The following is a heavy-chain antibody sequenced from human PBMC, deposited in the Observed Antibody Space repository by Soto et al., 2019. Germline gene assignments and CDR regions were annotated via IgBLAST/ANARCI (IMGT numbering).Heavy chain of an antibody. CDR2: INSDGSST. Sequence: EVQLVESGGGLVQPGGSLRLSCAASGFTFSSYWMHWVRQAPGKGLVWVSRINSDGSSTSYADSVKGRFTISRDNAKNTLYLQMNSLRAEDTAVYYCVRTSLGVAAATRDDYWGQGTLVTVSS. V-gene: IGHV3-74*01. J-gene: IGHJ4*02. D-gene: IGHD2-15*01. CDR3: VRTSLGVAAATRDDY. CDR1: GFTFSSYW.